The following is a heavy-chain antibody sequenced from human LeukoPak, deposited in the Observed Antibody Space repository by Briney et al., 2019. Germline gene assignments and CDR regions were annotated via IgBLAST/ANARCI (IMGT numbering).Heavy chain of an antibody. CDR3: ARDGGNRVGYYGMDV. D-gene: IGHD4-23*01. V-gene: IGHV3-33*01. CDR1: GLTFSSYG. J-gene: IGHJ6*02. Sequence: GGSLRLSCAASGLTFSSYGMHWVRQAPGKGLEWVAVIWYDGSNKYYADSVKGRFTISRDNSKNTLYLQMNSLRAEDTAVYYCARDGGNRVGYYGMDVWGQGTTVTVSS. CDR2: IWYDGSNK.